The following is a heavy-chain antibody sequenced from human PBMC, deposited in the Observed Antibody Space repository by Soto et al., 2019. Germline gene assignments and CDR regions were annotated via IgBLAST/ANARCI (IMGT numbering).Heavy chain of an antibody. D-gene: IGHD4-17*01. CDR3: AGATVTVYYDCYMDV. CDR2: IIPILGIA. J-gene: IGHJ6*03. Sequence: QVQLVHSGAEVKKPGSSVKVSCKASGGTFSSYTISWVRQAPGQGLEWMGRIIPILGIANYAQKFHGRVPSTADKSSSQAYMELKSRRSEDTAGYYCAGATVTVYYDCYMDVWRKGTTVTVSS. V-gene: IGHV1-69*02. CDR1: GGTFSSYT.